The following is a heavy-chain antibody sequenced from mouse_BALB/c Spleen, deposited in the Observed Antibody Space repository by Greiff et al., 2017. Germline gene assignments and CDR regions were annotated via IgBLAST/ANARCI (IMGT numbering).Heavy chain of an antibody. Sequence: EVQRVESGGGLVKPGGSLKLSCAASGFAFSSYDMSWVRQTPEKRLEWVASISSGGSTYYPDSVKGRFTISRDNARNILYLQMSSLRSEDTAMYYCARGEVIYYYGSSYFDVWGAGTTVTVSS. CDR3: ARGEVIYYYGSSYFDV. CDR1: GFAFSSYD. V-gene: IGHV5-6-5*01. D-gene: IGHD1-1*01. J-gene: IGHJ1*01. CDR2: ISSGGST.